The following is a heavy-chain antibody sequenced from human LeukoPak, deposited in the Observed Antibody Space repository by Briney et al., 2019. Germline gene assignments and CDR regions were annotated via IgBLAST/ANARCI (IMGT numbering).Heavy chain of an antibody. CDR1: GFAFSDYG. D-gene: IGHD6-19*01. J-gene: IGHJ4*02. Sequence: GGSLRLSCAVSGFAFSDYGIHWVRQAPGKGLEWVAVISYDGSHMYYADSVKGRFTISRDNSKNTLYLQMNSLRAEDTAVYYCAKSNSGWYVPPSDWGQGTLVTVSS. CDR2: ISYDGSHM. CDR3: AKSNSGWYVPPSD. V-gene: IGHV3-30*18.